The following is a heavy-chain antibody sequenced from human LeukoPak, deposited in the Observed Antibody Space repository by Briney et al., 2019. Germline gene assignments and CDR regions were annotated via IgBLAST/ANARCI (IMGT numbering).Heavy chain of an antibody. V-gene: IGHV1-46*01. CDR3: ARGGHEYYYDSSGYYLNWFDP. J-gene: IGHJ5*02. CDR1: GYTFTSYY. D-gene: IGHD3-22*01. Sequence: GSVKVSCKASGYTFTSYYMHWVRQAPGQGLEWMGIINPSGGSTSYAQKFQGRVAMTRDTSTSTAYMELRSLRSDDTAVYYCARGGHEYYYDSSGYYLNWFDPWGQGTLVTVSS. CDR2: INPSGGST.